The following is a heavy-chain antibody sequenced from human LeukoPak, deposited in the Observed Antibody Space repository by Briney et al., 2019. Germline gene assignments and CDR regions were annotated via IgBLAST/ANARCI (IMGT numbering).Heavy chain of an antibody. CDR1: GYTFTSYY. V-gene: IGHV1-46*01. D-gene: IGHD1-1*01. J-gene: IGHJ4*02. Sequence: GASVKVSCKASGYTFTSYYMHWVRPAPGQGLEWMGIINPSGGSTSYAQKFQGRVTMTRDTSTSTAYMELSSLRSEDTAVYYCAREHEDGWNDHLINYWGQGTLVTVSS. CDR2: INPSGGST. CDR3: AREHEDGWNDHLINY.